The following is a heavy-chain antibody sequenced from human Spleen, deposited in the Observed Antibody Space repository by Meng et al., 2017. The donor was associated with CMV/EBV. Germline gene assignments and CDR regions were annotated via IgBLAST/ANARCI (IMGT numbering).Heavy chain of an antibody. CDR1: GGAFNSYT. D-gene: IGHD6-19*01. V-gene: IGHV1-69*02. J-gene: IGHJ4*02. CDR3: ATTRLAAAGTDFDF. Sequence: ASGGAFNSYTINWVGQAPGQGPEWMGGIITLPGLTTYAQKFQGRITITANKSTSTAYMDLSSLRSEDTAMYYCATTRLAAAGTDFDFWGQGTLVTVSS. CDR2: IITLPGLT.